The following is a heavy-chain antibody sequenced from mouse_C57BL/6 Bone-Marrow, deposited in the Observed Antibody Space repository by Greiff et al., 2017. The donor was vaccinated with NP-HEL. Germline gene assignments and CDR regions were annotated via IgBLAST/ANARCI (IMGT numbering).Heavy chain of an antibody. J-gene: IGHJ3*01. Sequence: QVQLQQPGTELVKPGASVKLSCKASGYTFTSYWMHWVKQRPGQGLEWIGNINPSNGGTNYNEKFKSKATLTVDKSSSTAYMQLSSLTSEDSAVYYGAEGAYSNDPAWFAYWGQGTLVTVSA. CDR2: INPSNGGT. D-gene: IGHD2-12*01. CDR1: GYTFTSYW. V-gene: IGHV1-53*01. CDR3: AEGAYSNDPAWFAY.